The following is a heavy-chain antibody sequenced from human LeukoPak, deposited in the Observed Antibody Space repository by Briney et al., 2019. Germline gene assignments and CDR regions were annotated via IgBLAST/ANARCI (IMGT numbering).Heavy chain of an antibody. CDR1: GYTFTSYA. CDR2: INTNTGNP. J-gene: IGHJ5*02. CDR3: ARGGDTTDVSNGFDP. D-gene: IGHD1-26*01. Sequence: GASVKVSCKASGYTFTSYAMNWVRQAPGQGLEWMGWINTNTGNPTYAQGFTGRFVFSLDTSVSTAYLQISSLKAEDTAVYYCARGGDTTDVSNGFDPWGQGTLVTVSS. V-gene: IGHV7-4-1*02.